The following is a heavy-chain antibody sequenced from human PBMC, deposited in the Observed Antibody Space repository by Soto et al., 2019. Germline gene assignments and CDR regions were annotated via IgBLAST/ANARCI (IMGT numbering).Heavy chain of an antibody. CDR3: ANRNYYAKSGYTYPYFDF. D-gene: IGHD3-22*01. J-gene: IGHJ4*02. CDR1: GFTFSNYD. Sequence: EVQLLESGGGLVPPGGPLRLSCAASGFTFSNYDMSWVRQAPGKGLAWVSTISASGGSTFYADSVKGRFTISRDNSKNTVYLQMNSLRGEDTSVYYCANRNYYAKSGYTYPYFDFWGQGSLVTDSS. V-gene: IGHV3-23*01. CDR2: ISASGGST.